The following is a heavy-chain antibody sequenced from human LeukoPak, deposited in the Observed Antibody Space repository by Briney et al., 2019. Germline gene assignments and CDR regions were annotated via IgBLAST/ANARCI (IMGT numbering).Heavy chain of an antibody. Sequence: GGSLRLSCTVSGFTVSSNSMSWVRQAPGKGLEWVSFIYSGGNTHYSDSVKGRFTISRDNSKNTLYLQMNSLRAADTAVYYCARDKGTSYLSSFDYWGQGTLVTVS. D-gene: IGHD6-6*01. CDR3: ARDKGTSYLSSFDY. CDR1: GFTVSSNS. J-gene: IGHJ4*02. V-gene: IGHV3-53*05. CDR2: IYSGGNT.